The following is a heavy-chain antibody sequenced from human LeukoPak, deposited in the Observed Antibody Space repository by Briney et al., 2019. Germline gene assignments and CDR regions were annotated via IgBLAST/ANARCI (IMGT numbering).Heavy chain of an antibody. Sequence: SVQVSCKASGYTFVSYDINWVRQATGQGPEWMGWMSPKSGNTGYAQKFQGRVTMTRDTSINTAYMELSGLISADTAVYYCTRGPPNWGYDFWGQGTLVTVSS. J-gene: IGHJ4*02. CDR1: GYTFVSYD. CDR2: MSPKSGNT. D-gene: IGHD7-27*01. CDR3: TRGPPNWGYDF. V-gene: IGHV1-8*01.